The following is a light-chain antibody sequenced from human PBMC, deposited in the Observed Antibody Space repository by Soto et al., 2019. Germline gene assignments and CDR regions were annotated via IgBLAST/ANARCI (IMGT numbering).Light chain of an antibody. CDR1: QGINKF. J-gene: IGKJ2*01. CDR2: GAS. V-gene: IGKV1-9*01. Sequence: IQLTQSPSSLSASVGDRVTITCRASQGINKFLAWYQQKPGKAPQLLIYGASTLQSGVPSRFSGSGSGTDFTLTISSLQPEDVATYYCQQLTNFRFTCGQGPKLDIK. CDR3: QQLTNFRFT.